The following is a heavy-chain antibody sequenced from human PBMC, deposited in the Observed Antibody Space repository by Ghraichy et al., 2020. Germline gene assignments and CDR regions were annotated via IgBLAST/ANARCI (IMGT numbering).Heavy chain of an antibody. CDR1: GGTIIRTTFY. Sequence: SQTLSLTCTVSGGTIIRTTFYWAWIRQPPGKGLEWIGNVYHTGSTYYNPSLRSRVTISVDTSKNQFSLQVASVTAADTAVYYCARPAKDFYYCTGAHAFQIWGQGTLVTVSS. D-gene: IGHD2-8*02. CDR3: ARPAKDFYYCTGAHAFQI. V-gene: IGHV4-39*01. CDR2: VYHTGST. J-gene: IGHJ3*02.